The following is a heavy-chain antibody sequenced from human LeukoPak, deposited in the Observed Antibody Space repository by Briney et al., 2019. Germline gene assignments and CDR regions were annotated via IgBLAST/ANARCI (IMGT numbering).Heavy chain of an antibody. Sequence: PSETLSLTCTVSGGSISSSSYYWGWIRQPPGKGLEWIGSIYYSGSTYYNPSLKSRVTISVDTSKNQFSLKLSSVTAADTAVYYCAIPRGYSYGYGDDYWGQGTLVTVSS. J-gene: IGHJ4*02. D-gene: IGHD5-18*01. CDR2: IYYSGST. V-gene: IGHV4-39*01. CDR3: AIPRGYSYGYGDDY. CDR1: GGSISSSSYY.